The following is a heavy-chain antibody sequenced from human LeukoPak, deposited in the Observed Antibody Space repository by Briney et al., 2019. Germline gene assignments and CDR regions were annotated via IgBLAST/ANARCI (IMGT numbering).Heavy chain of an antibody. CDR1: GYTFTSYY. CDR3: ARDYYDSSGYYGTDDY. J-gene: IGHJ4*02. Sequence: ASVKVSCKASGYTFTSYYMHWVRQAPGQGLEWMGITNPSGGSTSYAQKFQGRVTMTRDTSTSTVYMELSSLRSEDTAVYYCARDYYDSSGYYGTDDYWGQGTLVTVSS. CDR2: TNPSGGST. V-gene: IGHV1-46*01. D-gene: IGHD3-22*01.